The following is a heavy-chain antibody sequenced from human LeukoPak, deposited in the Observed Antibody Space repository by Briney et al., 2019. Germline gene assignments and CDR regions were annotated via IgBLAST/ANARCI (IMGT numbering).Heavy chain of an antibody. CDR1: GGSFSGYY. Sequence: PSETLSLTCAVYGGSFSGYYWSWIRQPPGKGLEWIGEINHSGSTNYNPSLKSRVTISVDTSKNQFSLKLSSVTAADTAVYYCATRGGLYCSSTSCYEFDYWGQGTLVTVSS. CDR3: ATRGGLYCSSTSCYEFDY. CDR2: INHSGST. V-gene: IGHV4-34*01. D-gene: IGHD2-2*01. J-gene: IGHJ4*02.